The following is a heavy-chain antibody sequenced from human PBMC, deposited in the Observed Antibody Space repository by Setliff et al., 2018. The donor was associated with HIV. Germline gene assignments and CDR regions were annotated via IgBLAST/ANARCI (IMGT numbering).Heavy chain of an antibody. V-gene: IGHV3-74*01. D-gene: IGHD1-26*01. J-gene: IGHJ4*02. CDR3: ASWEPGVTDFDY. CDR2: INSDGSST. CDR1: GFTFSSYW. Sequence: GGSLRLSCAASGFTFSSYWMHWVRQAPGKGLVWVSRINSDGSSTSYADSVKGRFTISRENAKNSLYLQMNSLRAEDTAVYYCASWEPGVTDFDYWGQGTRGTVSS.